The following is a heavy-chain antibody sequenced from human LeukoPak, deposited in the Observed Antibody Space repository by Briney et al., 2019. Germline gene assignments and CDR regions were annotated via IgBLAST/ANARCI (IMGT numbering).Heavy chain of an antibody. CDR3: ARGGSYYTSGSYLGY. J-gene: IGHJ4*02. CDR1: GGSISSYY. CDR2: IYHRGSA. D-gene: IGHD3-10*01. V-gene: IGHV4-59*01. Sequence: SETLSLTCTVSGGSISSYYWSWIRQPPGKGLEWIGYIYHRGSANYNPSLKSRVAISLDTSKNQFSLKLTSVTAADTAVYYCARGGSYYTSGSYLGYWGQGTQVTVSS.